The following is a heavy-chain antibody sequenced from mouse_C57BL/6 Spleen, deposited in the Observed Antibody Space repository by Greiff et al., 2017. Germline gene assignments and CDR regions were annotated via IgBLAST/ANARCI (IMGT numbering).Heavy chain of an antibody. J-gene: IGHJ1*03. CDR3: ARNRYYGSSSYWYFDV. V-gene: IGHV2-9-1*01. CDR1: GFSLTSYA. Sequence: VQLQESGPGLVAPSQSLSITCTVSGFSLTSYAISWVRQPPGKGLEWLGVIWTGGGTNYNSALKSRLSISKDNSKSQVFLKMNSLQTDDTARYYCARNRYYGSSSYWYFDVWGTGTTVTVSS. D-gene: IGHD1-1*01. CDR2: IWTGGGT.